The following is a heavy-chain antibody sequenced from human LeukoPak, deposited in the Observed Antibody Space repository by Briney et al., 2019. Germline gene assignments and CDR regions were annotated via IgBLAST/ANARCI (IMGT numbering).Heavy chain of an antibody. CDR1: GFTFSSYA. D-gene: IGHD4-17*01. CDR2: ISYNGRNK. Sequence: GGSLRLSCAASGFTFSSYAMHWVRQAPGKGLEWVAVISYNGRNKFYADSVKGRFTISRDNSKNTLYLQMNSLRAEDTAVYYCARGNAFHRDYEDSFEYWGQGTLVTVSS. CDR3: ARGNAFHRDYEDSFEY. V-gene: IGHV3-30*04. J-gene: IGHJ4*02.